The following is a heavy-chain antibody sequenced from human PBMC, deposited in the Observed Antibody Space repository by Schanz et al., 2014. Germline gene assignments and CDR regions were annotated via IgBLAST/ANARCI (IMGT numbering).Heavy chain of an antibody. CDR1: GYTFVSYS. CDR2: INPSGGGT. D-gene: IGHD6-19*01. CDR3: ARGGYSSGWYDRDIAHFDY. V-gene: IGHV1-46*04. Sequence: QVQLVQSGAEVKKPGASVKVSCKASGYTFVSYSMHWVRQAPGQGLEWMGIINPSGGGTSYALRLQDRVTVTRDTSSSTVYMELSSLRSEDTAVYYCARGGYSSGWYDRDIAHFDYWGQGTLVIVSS. J-gene: IGHJ4*02.